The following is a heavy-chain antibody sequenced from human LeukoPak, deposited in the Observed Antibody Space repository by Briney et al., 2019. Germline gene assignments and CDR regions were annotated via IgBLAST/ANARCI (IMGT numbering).Heavy chain of an antibody. CDR2: ISSSSSYI. V-gene: IGHV3-21*01. CDR3: ARGGKGYGSGPTDAFDI. CDR1: GFTFSSYS. J-gene: IGHJ3*02. D-gene: IGHD3-10*01. Sequence: KPGGSLRLSCAASGFTFSSYSMNWVRQAPGKGLEWVSSISSSSSYIYYADSVKGRFTISRDNAKNSLYLQMNGLRAEDTAVYYCARGGKGYGSGPTDAFDIWGQGTMVTVSS.